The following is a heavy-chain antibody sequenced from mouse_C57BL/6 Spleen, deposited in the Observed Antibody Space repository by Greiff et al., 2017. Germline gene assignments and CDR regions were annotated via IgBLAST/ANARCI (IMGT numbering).Heavy chain of an antibody. D-gene: IGHD2-5*01. J-gene: IGHJ3*01. Sequence: KQSCQASGYTFTSYWLPWVTPRPIQGLEWIGNIDPSDSETHYNHRFTDKATLTVDKSSSTAYMQRSSLTSEDSAVYYCARGGSNYVFAYWGQGTLVTVSA. CDR3: ARGGSNYVFAY. V-gene: IGHV1-52*01. CDR1: GYTFTSYW. CDR2: IDPSDSET.